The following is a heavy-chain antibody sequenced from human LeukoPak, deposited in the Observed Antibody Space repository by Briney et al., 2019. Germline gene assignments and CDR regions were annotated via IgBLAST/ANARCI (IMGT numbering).Heavy chain of an antibody. CDR2: FDPEDGGT. D-gene: IGHD5/OR15-5a*01. J-gene: IGHJ4*02. Sequence: ASVKVSCKVSGYTLTELSIHWVRQAPGKGLEWMGGFDPEDGGTIYAQKFQGRVTMTRDMSTSTVYMELSSLRSEDTAVYYCASIYNSRGDYWGQGTLVTVSS. V-gene: IGHV1-24*01. CDR1: GYTLTELS. CDR3: ASIYNSRGDY.